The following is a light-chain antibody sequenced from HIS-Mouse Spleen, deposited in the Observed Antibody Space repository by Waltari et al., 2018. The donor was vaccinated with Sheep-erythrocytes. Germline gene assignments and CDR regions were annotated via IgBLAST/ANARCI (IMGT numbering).Light chain of an antibody. CDR3: SSYTSSSTWV. Sequence: QSALTQPASVSGSPGQSITISCTGTSSDVGCYNYVSWYQQHPGKAPTLMIYDVSNRPSGVSNRFSGSKSGNTASLTISGLQAEDEADYYCSSYTSSSTWVFGGGTKLTVL. CDR2: DVS. CDR1: SSDVGCYNY. J-gene: IGLJ3*02. V-gene: IGLV2-14*03.